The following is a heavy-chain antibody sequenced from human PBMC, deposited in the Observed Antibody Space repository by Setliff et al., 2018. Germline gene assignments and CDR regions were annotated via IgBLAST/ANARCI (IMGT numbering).Heavy chain of an antibody. D-gene: IGHD1-1*01. CDR2: IFHSGST. CDR3: AKGGGRYHSDS. Sequence: SETLSLTCTVSGDSISNIFYYWGWIRQPPGKGLEWIGHIFHSGSTYYNATLKSRVTISIDKSNNQFSLKLTSMTAADTAVYYCAKGGGRYHSDSWGQGILVTVSS. CDR1: GDSISNIFYY. V-gene: IGHV4-39*07. J-gene: IGHJ4*02.